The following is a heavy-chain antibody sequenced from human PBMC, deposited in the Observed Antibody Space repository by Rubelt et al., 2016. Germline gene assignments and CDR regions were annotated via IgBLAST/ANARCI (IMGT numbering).Heavy chain of an antibody. D-gene: IGHD3-22*01. CDR3: AKRDVSDISGFSPLFAS. J-gene: IGHJ4*02. V-gene: IGHV3-30-3*02. Sequence: GFTFSSYAMHWVRQAPGKGLEWVAVISYDGSNKYYADSVKGRFTISRDNSKNSLYLQMNSLRGEDTAVYYCAKRDVSDISGFSPLFASWGQGTLVTVSS. CDR2: ISYDGSNK. CDR1: GFTFSSYA.